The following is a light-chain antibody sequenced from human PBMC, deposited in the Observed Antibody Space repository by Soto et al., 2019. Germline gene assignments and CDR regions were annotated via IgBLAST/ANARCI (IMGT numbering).Light chain of an antibody. J-gene: IGKJ3*01. Sequence: EIVLTQSPGTLSLSPGERATLSCRASQSVGSSYLAWYQQKPGQAPRLLIYGASSRATGIPDRFSGSGSGTDFTLTISRLEPEDFAVYYCQQYGSSPLFTFGHGTKVDIK. CDR3: QQYGSSPLFT. CDR1: QSVGSSY. V-gene: IGKV3-20*01. CDR2: GAS.